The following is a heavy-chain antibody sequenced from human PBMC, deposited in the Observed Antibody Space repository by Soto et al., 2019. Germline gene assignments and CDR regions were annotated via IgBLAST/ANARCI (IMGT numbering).Heavy chain of an antibody. V-gene: IGHV1-46*01. CDR3: AGTAESKAKSYYDILTGYYTLDY. D-gene: IGHD3-9*01. J-gene: IGHJ4*02. CDR1: GYTFTSYY. CDR2: INPSGGST. Sequence: QVQLVQSGAEVKKPGASVKVSCKASGYTFTSYYMHWVRQAPGQGLEWMGIINPSGGSTSYAQKFQGRVIMTRDTYTSTVYMELSSLRYEDTAVYYCAGTAESKAKSYYDILTGYYTLDYWGQGTLVTVSS.